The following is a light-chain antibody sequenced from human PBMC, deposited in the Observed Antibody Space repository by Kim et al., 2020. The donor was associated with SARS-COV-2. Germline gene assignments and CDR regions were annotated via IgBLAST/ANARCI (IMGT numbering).Light chain of an antibody. CDR3: QVWDSDTHVL. J-gene: IGLJ2*01. V-gene: IGLV3-21*04. CDR1: KIGAKS. CDR2: YDS. Sequence: APGKTARLPGGGDKIGAKSVHWYQQQPGQAPVLVISYDSDRPSGIPDRFSGSNSGNTATLTISRVEAGDEADYYCQVWDSDTHVLFGGGTQLTVL.